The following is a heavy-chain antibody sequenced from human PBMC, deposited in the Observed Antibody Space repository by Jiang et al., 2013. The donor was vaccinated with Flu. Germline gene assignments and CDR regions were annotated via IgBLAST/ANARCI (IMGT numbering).Heavy chain of an antibody. Sequence: KPTQTLTLTCTFSGFSLTTTGVGVGWFRQAPGKALEWLAHIFSNDEKSYSTSLKSRLTISKDTSKNQVVLTMTNMDPVDTATYYCAHSISSGSVYFDYWGQGTLVTVSS. CDR3: AHSISSGSVYFDY. CDR1: GFSLTTTGVG. CDR2: IFSNDEK. V-gene: IGHV2-26*01. D-gene: IGHD3-3*02. J-gene: IGHJ4*02.